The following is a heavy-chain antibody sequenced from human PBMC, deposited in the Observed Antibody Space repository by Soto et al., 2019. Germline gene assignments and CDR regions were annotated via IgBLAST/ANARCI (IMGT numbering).Heavy chain of an antibody. Sequence: SLRLSCAASGFTFGSYGMHWVRQAPGKGLEWVAVISYDGSNKYYADSVKGRFTISRDNSKNTLYLQMNSLRAEDTAVYYCAKATPNDPFDYWGEGTLVTVSS. CDR3: AKATPNDPFDY. V-gene: IGHV3-30*18. J-gene: IGHJ4*02. CDR2: ISYDGSNK. D-gene: IGHD2-8*01. CDR1: GFTFGSYG.